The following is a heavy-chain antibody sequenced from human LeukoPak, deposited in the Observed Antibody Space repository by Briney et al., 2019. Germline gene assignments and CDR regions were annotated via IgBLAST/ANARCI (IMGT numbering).Heavy chain of an antibody. CDR1: GFTFSSYS. D-gene: IGHD2-21*02. Sequence: GGSLRLSCAASGFTFSSYSMNWVRQAPGEGLEWVSSISSSSSYIYYADSVKGRFTISRDNAKNSLYLQMNSLRAEDTAVYYCARVLTPHIVVVTALDYWGQGTLVTVSS. J-gene: IGHJ4*02. CDR3: ARVLTPHIVVVTALDY. V-gene: IGHV3-21*01. CDR2: ISSSSSYI.